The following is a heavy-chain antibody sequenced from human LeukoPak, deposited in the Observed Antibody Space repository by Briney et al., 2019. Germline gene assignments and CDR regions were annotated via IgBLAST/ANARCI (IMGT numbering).Heavy chain of an antibody. V-gene: IGHV4-4*07. CDR3: AREAEAYYDSSGGGFDY. D-gene: IGHD3-22*01. Sequence: PGGSLRLSCAASGFTFSSYWMSWVRQAPGKGLEWIGRIYTSGSTNYNPSLKSRVTISVDTSKNQFSLKLSSVTAADTAVYYCAREAEAYYDSSGGGFDYWGQGTLVTVSS. CDR1: GFTFSSYW. J-gene: IGHJ4*02. CDR2: IYTSGST.